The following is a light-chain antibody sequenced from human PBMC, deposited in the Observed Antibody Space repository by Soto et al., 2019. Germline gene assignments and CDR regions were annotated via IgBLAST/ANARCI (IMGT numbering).Light chain of an antibody. J-gene: IGLJ1*01. CDR2: SNN. V-gene: IGLV1-44*01. CDR1: SSNIGSNT. CDR3: AAWDDSLNGYDV. Sequence: QSVLTQPPSASGTPGQRVTISCSGSSSNIGSNTVNWYQQLPGTATKLLIYSNNQRTSGVPDRCSGSKSGSSASMAISGLQSEDEADYYCAAWDDSLNGYDVFGTGTKLTVL.